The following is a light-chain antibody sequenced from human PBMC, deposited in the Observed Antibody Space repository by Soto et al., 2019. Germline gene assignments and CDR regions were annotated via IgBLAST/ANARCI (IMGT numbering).Light chain of an antibody. V-gene: IGLV2-14*01. J-gene: IGLJ1*01. CDR1: SSDVGGYIY. CDR3: SSYTSSSTPYV. Sequence: QSALTQPASVSGSPGQSITISCTGTSSDVGGYIYVSWYQQHPGTAPKLMIYEVTNRPSGVSNRFSGSKSGNTASLTISGLQAEDEADYYCSSYTSSSTPYVFGTRTKLTVL. CDR2: EVT.